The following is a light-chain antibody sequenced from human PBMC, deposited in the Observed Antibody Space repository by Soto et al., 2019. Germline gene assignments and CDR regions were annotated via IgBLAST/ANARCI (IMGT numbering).Light chain of an antibody. CDR2: EGT. Sequence: QSALTQPASVSGSPGQSITISCTGTSNDVGSYNLVSWYQHHPGKAPKLRVYEGTKRPLGVSSRFSGSKSGNTASLPIAGLQAEDEADYYCCSYAGSHPSIFVGGTKLTVL. V-gene: IGLV2-23*01. J-gene: IGLJ2*01. CDR3: CSYAGSHPSI. CDR1: SNDVGSYNL.